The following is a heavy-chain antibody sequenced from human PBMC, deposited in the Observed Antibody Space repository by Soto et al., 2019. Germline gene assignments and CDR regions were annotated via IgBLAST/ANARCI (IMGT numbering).Heavy chain of an antibody. CDR2: INPNGTDT. D-gene: IGHD1-26*01. CDR3: AREVAVEAKMCDY. J-gene: IGHJ4*02. Sequence: QVQLVQSGAEVKEPGASVKVSCKASGYTFTSNYFHWVRQAPGQGLEWMGAINPNGTDTVYEQRFQGRLTMTRDTSTSTVYMELSSLRSGDTAVYYCAREVAVEAKMCDYWGQGTRVTVSS. CDR1: GYTFTSNY. V-gene: IGHV1-46*01.